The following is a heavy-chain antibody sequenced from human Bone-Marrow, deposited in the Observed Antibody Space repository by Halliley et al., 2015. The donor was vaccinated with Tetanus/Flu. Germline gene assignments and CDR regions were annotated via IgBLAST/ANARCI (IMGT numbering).Heavy chain of an antibody. D-gene: IGHD3-3*01. Sequence: EWIGSISYSGSINYNPSLKGRVTILGDPSKNQFSLNLISVTAADTAVYYCAGFGPYYYYGMDVWGQGTTVTVSS. V-gene: IGHV4-59*01. CDR3: AGFGPYYYYGMDV. J-gene: IGHJ6*02. CDR2: ISYSGSI.